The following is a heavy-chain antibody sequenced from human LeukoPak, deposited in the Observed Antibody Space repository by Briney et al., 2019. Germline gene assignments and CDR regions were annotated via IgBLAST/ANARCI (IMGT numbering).Heavy chain of an antibody. D-gene: IGHD3-9*01. CDR1: GFTFSSYA. CDR3: ARFDHPFDY. CDR2: ISYDGSNK. V-gene: IGHV3-30-3*01. Sequence: GGSLRLSCAASGFTFSSYAMHWVRQAPGKGLEWVAVISYDGSNKYYADSVKGRFTISRDNSKNTLYLQMNSLRAEDTAVYYCARFDHPFDYWGQGTLVTVSS. J-gene: IGHJ4*02.